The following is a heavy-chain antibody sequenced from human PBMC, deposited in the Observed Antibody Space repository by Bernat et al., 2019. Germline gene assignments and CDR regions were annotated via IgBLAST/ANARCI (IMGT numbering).Heavy chain of an antibody. D-gene: IGHD2-21*02. J-gene: IGHJ4*02. CDR1: GGSISGYY. CDR2: IYYTGTT. V-gene: IGHV4-59*08. Sequence: QVQLQESGPGLVKPSETLSLTCTVSGGSISGYYWSWVRQPPGKGLEQIGYIYYTGTTTYNPSLKSRVTLSVDTSTNQFSLRLNSVTAADTAIYYCARLGTGTTPPYDYWGQGTLVTVSS. CDR3: ARLGTGTTPPYDY.